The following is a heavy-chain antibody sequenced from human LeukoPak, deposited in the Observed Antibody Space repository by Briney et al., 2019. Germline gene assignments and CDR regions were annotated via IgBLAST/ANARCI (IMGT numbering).Heavy chain of an antibody. CDR2: ITSSGAYI. V-gene: IGHV3-21*04. D-gene: IGHD2-21*02. CDR3: AKDRLLNCRGDCYIFDY. Sequence: PGGSLRLSCAASGFTFNYYNMNWVRQAPGKALEWVSSITSSGAYIFYADSVRGRFTISRDNAKNSLYLQLNSLRTEDTAVYYCAKDRLLNCRGDCYIFDYWGQGTVVTVSS. CDR1: GFTFNYYN. J-gene: IGHJ4*02.